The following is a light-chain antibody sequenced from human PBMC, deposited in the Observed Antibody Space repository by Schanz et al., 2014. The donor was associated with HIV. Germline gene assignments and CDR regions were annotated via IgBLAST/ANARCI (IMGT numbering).Light chain of an antibody. CDR2: EVS. V-gene: IGLV2-18*02. Sequence: QSALTQPPSVSGSPGQSVTISCTGTSSDVGAYDRVSWYQQPPGTAPKLMIYEVSKRPSGVPDRLSGSKSGNTASLTISGLQAEDEADYYCSSFASSSTYVFGTGTKLTVL. CDR3: SSFASSSTYV. J-gene: IGLJ1*01. CDR1: SSDVGAYDR.